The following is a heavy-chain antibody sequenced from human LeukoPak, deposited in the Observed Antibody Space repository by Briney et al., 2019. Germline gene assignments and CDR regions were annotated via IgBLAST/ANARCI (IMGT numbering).Heavy chain of an antibody. CDR3: AHSGTVTTPPDAFDM. CDR1: GFSLSTTGVG. D-gene: IGHD4-17*01. J-gene: IGHJ3*02. Sequence: ESGPTLVKPTQTLTLTCTFSGFSLSTTGVGVGWIRQPPGKALEWLALIYWNDDKRYSPSLKSRLTITKDTSKNQVVLTMTNMDPVDTATYYCAHSGTVTTPPDAFDMWGQGTMVTVSS. V-gene: IGHV2-5*01. CDR2: IYWNDDK.